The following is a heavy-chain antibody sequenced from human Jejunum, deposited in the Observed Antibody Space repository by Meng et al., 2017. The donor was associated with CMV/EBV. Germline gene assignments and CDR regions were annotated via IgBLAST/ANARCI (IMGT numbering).Heavy chain of an antibody. V-gene: IGHV3-7*04. CDR3: ARGFAIDS. J-gene: IGHJ4*02. D-gene: IGHD3-10*01. CDR1: GFTFSNDW. CDR2: IKQDGSET. Sequence: LVGSGGGLVQPGGSLRLSCVASGFTFSNDWMTWVRQAPGKGLEWVANIKQDGSETYYVDSVKGRFTISRDNGKNSLYLQMNNLRAEDTGVYYCARGFAIDSWGQGTLVTVSS.